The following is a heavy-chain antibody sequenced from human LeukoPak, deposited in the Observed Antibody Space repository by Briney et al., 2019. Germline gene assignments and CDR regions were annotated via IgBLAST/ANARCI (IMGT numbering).Heavy chain of an antibody. CDR1: GFTVSSNY. J-gene: IGHJ5*02. CDR3: ARDIQTGDTNWFDP. CDR2: IYSGGST. D-gene: IGHD2-21*02. V-gene: IGHV3-53*01. Sequence: GGSLRLSCAASGFTVSSNYMSWVRQAAGKGLEWVSVIYSGGSTYYADSVKGRFTISRDNSKNTLYLQMNSLRAEDAAVYYCARDIQTGDTNWFDPWGQGTLVTVSS.